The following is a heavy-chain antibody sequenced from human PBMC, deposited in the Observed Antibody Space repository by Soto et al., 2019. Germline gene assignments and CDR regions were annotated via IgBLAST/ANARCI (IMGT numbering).Heavy chain of an antibody. CDR3: ARRGYYYGSGSWTGYYYYMDV. CDR2: IYYSGST. D-gene: IGHD3-10*01. CDR1: GGSISSYY. V-gene: IGHV4-59*08. J-gene: IGHJ6*03. Sequence: SETLSLTCTVSGGSISSYYWSWIRQPPGKGLEWIGYIYYSGSTNYNPSLKSRVTISVDTSKNQFSLKLSSVTAADTAVYYCARRGYYYGSGSWTGYYYYMDVWGKGTTVTVSS.